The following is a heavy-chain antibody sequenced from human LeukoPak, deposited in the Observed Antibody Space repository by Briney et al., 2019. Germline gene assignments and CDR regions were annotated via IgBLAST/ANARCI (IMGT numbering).Heavy chain of an antibody. D-gene: IGHD1-26*01. V-gene: IGHV4-4*07. CDR3: ARDGNVERPYDS. J-gene: IGHJ4*02. Sequence: SEILSLTCTVSGGSISGYFWSWIRQPAGKGLEWIGRIHPSGSSNYNPSLKSRLTMSVDTSKNQFSLNLSSVTAADTAVYLCARDGNVERPYDSWGQGTLVTVSP. CDR1: GGSISGYF. CDR2: IHPSGSS.